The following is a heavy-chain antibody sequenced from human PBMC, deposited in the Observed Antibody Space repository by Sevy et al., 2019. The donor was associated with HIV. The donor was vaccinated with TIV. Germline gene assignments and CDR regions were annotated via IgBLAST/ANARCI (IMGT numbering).Heavy chain of an antibody. CDR2: INQGGNQK. J-gene: IGHJ4*02. Sequence: GGSLRLSCAASGFTFSSYWINWVRQAPGEGLEWVANINQGGNQKNYMDSVKGRFTISRDNAENEVYLQMNSLRVEDTAVYYCARGPSGAAAGRFDSWGQGTLVTVSS. CDR3: ARGPSGAAAGRFDS. V-gene: IGHV3-7*01. D-gene: IGHD6-13*01. CDR1: GFTFSSYW.